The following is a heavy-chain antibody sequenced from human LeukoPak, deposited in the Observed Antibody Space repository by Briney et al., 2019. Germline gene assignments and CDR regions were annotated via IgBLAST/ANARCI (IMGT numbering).Heavy chain of an antibody. D-gene: IGHD3-10*01. CDR2: INPNSGGT. CDR3: ARERNGRMGLNYYGSGGYYYYMDV. V-gene: IGHV1-2*02. J-gene: IGHJ6*03. CDR1: GYTFTGYY. Sequence: ASVKVYCKASGYTFTGYYMHWVRQAPGQGLEWMGWINPNSGGTNYAQKFQGRVTMTRDTSISTAYMELSRLRSDDTAVYYCARERNGRMGLNYYGSGGYYYYMDVWGKGTTVTVSS.